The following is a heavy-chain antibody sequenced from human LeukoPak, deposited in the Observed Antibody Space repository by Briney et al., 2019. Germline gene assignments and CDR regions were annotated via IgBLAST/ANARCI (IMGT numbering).Heavy chain of an antibody. CDR2: IRQDGNIK. J-gene: IGHJ3*02. CDR1: EFTLGSHW. CDR3: AREIVGYDAFDT. D-gene: IGHD1-1*01. V-gene: IGHV3-7*01. Sequence: GGSLRLSCTASEFTLGSHWVSWVRQTPAKGLEWMANIRQDGNIKYYVDSVRGRSSISRDNAKNSLYLQMNNLRVDDTALYYCAREIVGYDAFDTWGQGTMVTVSS.